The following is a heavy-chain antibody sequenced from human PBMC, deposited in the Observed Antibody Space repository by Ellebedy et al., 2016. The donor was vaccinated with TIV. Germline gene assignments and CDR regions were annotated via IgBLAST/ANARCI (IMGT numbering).Heavy chain of an antibody. V-gene: IGHV3-7*01. CDR3: ARFTRRSPSDY. CDR2: LKEDGSDT. CDR1: GFTFSAYW. Sequence: GESLKISXAASGFTFSAYWMSWVRQAPGKGLEWVANLKEDGSDTYYVDSVKGRFTISRDNAKSSLYLQMDSLRVEDTAVYYCARFTRRSPSDYWGQGTLVTVSS. J-gene: IGHJ4*02.